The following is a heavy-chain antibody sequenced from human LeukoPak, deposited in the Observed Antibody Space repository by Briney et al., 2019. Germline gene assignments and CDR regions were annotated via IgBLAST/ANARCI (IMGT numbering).Heavy chain of an antibody. Sequence: ASVKVSCKASGYTFTSHGITWVRQAPGQGLEWMGWISAYNGNTNYAQKLQGRVTMTTDTSTSTAYMELRSLRSDDTAVYYCARDSRTGYDAFDIWGQGTMVTVSS. CDR3: ARDSRTGYDAFDI. CDR1: GYTFTSHG. CDR2: ISAYNGNT. V-gene: IGHV1-18*01. D-gene: IGHD1-14*01. J-gene: IGHJ3*02.